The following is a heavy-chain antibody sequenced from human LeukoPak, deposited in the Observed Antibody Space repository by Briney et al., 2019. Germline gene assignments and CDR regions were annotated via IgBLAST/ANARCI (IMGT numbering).Heavy chain of an antibody. D-gene: IGHD2-2*01. V-gene: IGHV1-18*01. Sequence: ASVKVSCKASGYTFTSYGISWVRQAPGQGGEWMGWISAYNGNTNYAQKLQGRVTMPTDPSTSTAYMELRSLRSDDTAVYYCARARGSTSVYYMGVWGKGTTVTVSS. J-gene: IGHJ6*03. CDR3: ARARGSTSVYYMGV. CDR2: ISAYNGNT. CDR1: GYTFTSYG.